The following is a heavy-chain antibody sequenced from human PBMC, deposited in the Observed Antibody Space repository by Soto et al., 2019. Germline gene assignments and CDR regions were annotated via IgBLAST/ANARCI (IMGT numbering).Heavy chain of an antibody. CDR3: ARDRNYDSGHIDY. CDR2: ISGSGGST. D-gene: IGHD3-22*01. CDR1: ECTFSSYG. Sequence: GVFLRHCCAASECTFSSYGGRWVRQEPGKGLEWVSAISGSGGSTYYADSVKGRFTISRDNSKNTLYLQMNSLRAEDTAVYYCARDRNYDSGHIDYWGQGTLVTVSS. V-gene: IGHV3-23*01. J-gene: IGHJ4*02.